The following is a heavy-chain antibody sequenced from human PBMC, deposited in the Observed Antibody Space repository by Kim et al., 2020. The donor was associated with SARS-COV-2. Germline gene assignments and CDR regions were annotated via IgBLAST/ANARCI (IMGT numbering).Heavy chain of an antibody. CDR1: GFTFSSYS. V-gene: IGHV3-21*01. CDR2: ISSSSSYI. D-gene: IGHD3-22*01. Sequence: GSLRLSCAASGFTFSSYSMNWVRQAPGKGLEWVSSISSSSSYIYYADSVKGRFTISRDNAKNSLYLQMNSLRAEDTAVYYCARGGITTGDDAFDIWGQGTMVTVSS. CDR3: ARGGITTGDDAFDI. J-gene: IGHJ3*02.